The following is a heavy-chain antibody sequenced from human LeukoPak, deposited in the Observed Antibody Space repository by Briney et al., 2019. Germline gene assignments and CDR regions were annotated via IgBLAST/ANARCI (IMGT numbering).Heavy chain of an antibody. CDR1: GGSISSSSYY. CDR2: IYYSGST. J-gene: IGHJ4*02. CDR3: ARLLDCSGGSCYSAGGY. D-gene: IGHD2-15*01. V-gene: IGHV4-39*01. Sequence: SETLSLTCTVSGGSISSSSYYWGWIRQPPGKGLEWIGSIYYSGSTYYNPSLKSRVTISVDTSKNQFSLKLSSVTAADTAVYYCARLLDCSGGSCYSAGGYWGQGTLVPVSS.